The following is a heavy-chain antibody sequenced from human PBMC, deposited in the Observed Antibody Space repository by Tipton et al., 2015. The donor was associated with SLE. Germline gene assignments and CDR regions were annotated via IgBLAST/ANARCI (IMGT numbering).Heavy chain of an antibody. Sequence: SLRLSCAASGFTFSRYWMYWVRQAPGKGLVWVSRINSDGSSTTYADSVKGRFTISRDNAKNTLYLQMNSLRAEDTAVYYCARDPMATAHFDYWGQGTLVTVSS. CDR1: GFTFSRYW. J-gene: IGHJ4*02. D-gene: IGHD5-24*01. CDR3: ARDPMATAHFDY. CDR2: INSDGSST. V-gene: IGHV3-74*01.